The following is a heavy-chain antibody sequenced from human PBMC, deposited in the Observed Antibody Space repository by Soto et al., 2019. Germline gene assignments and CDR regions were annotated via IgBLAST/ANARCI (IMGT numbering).Heavy chain of an antibody. CDR3: ATDANDILTGYYSPTYYFDY. Sequence: GASVKVSCKVSGYTLTELSMHWVRQAPGKGLEWMGGFDPEDGETIYAQKFQGRVTMTEDTSTDTAYMELSSLRSEDTAVYYCATDANDILTGYYSPTYYFDYWGQGTLVTVSS. V-gene: IGHV1-24*01. CDR2: FDPEDGET. D-gene: IGHD3-9*01. CDR1: GYTLTELS. J-gene: IGHJ4*02.